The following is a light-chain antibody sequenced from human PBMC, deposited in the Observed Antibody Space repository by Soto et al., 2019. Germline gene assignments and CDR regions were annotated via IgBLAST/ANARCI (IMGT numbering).Light chain of an antibody. Sequence: ERVMTQSPATLSVSPGERATLSCRASQSVSSDLAWYQQKPGQAPRLLIYGASTRATGIPARFSGSGSGTEFTLIISSLQSEDFAVYYCQQYNNWPRTFGQGTKLEIK. V-gene: IGKV3-15*01. CDR3: QQYNNWPRT. CDR2: GAS. CDR1: QSVSSD. J-gene: IGKJ2*01.